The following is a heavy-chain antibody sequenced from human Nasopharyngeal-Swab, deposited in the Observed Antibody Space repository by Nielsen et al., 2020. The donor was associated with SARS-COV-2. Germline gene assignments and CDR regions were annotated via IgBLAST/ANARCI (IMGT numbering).Heavy chain of an antibody. D-gene: IGHD4-17*01. V-gene: IGHV3-23*01. Sequence: GESLKISCAASGFTFSSYAMSWVRQAPGKGLEWVSAISGSGGGTYYADSVKGRFTISRDNSKNTLYLQMNSLRAEDTAVYYCAKLHHYYGESDYWGQGTLVTVSS. J-gene: IGHJ4*02. CDR1: GFTFSSYA. CDR2: ISGSGGGT. CDR3: AKLHHYYGESDY.